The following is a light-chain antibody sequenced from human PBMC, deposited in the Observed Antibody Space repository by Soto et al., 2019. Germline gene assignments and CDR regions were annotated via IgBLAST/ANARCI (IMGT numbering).Light chain of an antibody. J-gene: IGKJ5*01. CDR1: QYIRSS. V-gene: IGKV3-15*01. Sequence: EIVMTQSPATLSVSPGERATLSCRASQYIRSSVAWYQQKPGQAPRLLIYGASTRATGVPARFSGGGSGTEFTLTISSLEPEDFAVYYCQQRSTWPTFGQGTRLEI. CDR2: GAS. CDR3: QQRSTWPT.